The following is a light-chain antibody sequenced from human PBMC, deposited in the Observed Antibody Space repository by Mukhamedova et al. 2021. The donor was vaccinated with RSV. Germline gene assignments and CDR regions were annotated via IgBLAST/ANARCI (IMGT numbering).Light chain of an antibody. Sequence: TVRITCQGDSLRSYYASWYQQKPGQAPVLVIYGKNNRPSGIPDRFSGSSSGNTASLTITGAQAEDEADYYCNPRDSSGNHVVFGG. V-gene: IGLV3-19*01. CDR2: GKN. CDR1: SLRSYY. CDR3: NPRDSSGNHVV. J-gene: IGLJ2*01.